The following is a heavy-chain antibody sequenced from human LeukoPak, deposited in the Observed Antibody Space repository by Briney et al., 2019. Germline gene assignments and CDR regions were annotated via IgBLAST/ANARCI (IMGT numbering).Heavy chain of an antibody. Sequence: SGGSPRLSCAASGFTFSNYWMTWVRQAPGKGLEWVANINQDGSEKYYVDSLKGRFTISRDNAENSLYLQMNSLRAEDTAVYHCARVRILTGYYSNDYWGQGTQVTVSS. D-gene: IGHD3-9*01. CDR2: INQDGSEK. CDR3: ARVRILTGYYSNDY. CDR1: GFTFSNYW. V-gene: IGHV3-7*04. J-gene: IGHJ4*02.